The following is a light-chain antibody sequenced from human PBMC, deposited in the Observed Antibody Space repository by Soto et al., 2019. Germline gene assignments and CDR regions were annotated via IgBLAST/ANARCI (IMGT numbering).Light chain of an antibody. J-gene: IGLJ3*02. CDR1: SSNIGAGYD. V-gene: IGLV1-40*01. Sequence: QSVLTQPPSVSGAPGQTVTISCSGSSSNIGAGYDVHWYQQIPGTVPKLVIYDSFNRPSGVPDRFSGSKSGTSASLAITGLQAEDEAYYYCQAYDNSLGVSVLFGGGTQLTVL. CDR2: DSF. CDR3: QAYDNSLGVSVL.